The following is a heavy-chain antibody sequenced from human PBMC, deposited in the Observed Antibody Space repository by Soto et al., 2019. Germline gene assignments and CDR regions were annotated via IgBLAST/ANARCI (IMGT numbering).Heavy chain of an antibody. CDR3: ARAPPSEYFQH. CDR2: INHSGST. Sequence: PSETLSLTCAVYGGSFSGYYWSWIRQPPGKGLEWIGEINHSGSTNYNPSLKSRVTISVDTSKNQFSLKLSSVTAADTAVYYCARAPPSEYFQHWGQGTLVTVSS. V-gene: IGHV4-34*01. J-gene: IGHJ1*01. CDR1: GGSFSGYY.